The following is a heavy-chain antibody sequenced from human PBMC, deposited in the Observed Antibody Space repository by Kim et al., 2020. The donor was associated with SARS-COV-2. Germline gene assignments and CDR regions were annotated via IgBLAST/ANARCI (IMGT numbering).Heavy chain of an antibody. Sequence: SVKVSCKASGGTFSSYAISWVRQAPGQGLEWMGGIIPIFGTANYAQKFQGRVTITADESTSTAYMELSSLRSEDTAVYYCAREGRGYSGYDLPPGYDYYGMDVWGQGTTVTVSS. CDR2: IIPIFGTA. CDR3: AREGRGYSGYDLPPGYDYYGMDV. CDR1: GGTFSSYA. J-gene: IGHJ6*02. V-gene: IGHV1-69*13. D-gene: IGHD5-12*01.